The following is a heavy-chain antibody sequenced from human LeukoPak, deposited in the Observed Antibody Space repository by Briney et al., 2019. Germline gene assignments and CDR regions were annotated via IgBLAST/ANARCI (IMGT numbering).Heavy chain of an antibody. CDR3: AKPDGDYVGQLDAFDI. J-gene: IGHJ3*02. D-gene: IGHD4-17*01. CDR1: GYSFTNYD. CDR2: MNPKSGDT. V-gene: IGHV1-8*03. Sequence: RVASVKVSCKASGYSFTNYDINWVRQATGQGLEWMGWMNPKSGDTGYSQKFQGRVFITRDTSINTAYMELSSLGSDDTAVFYCAKPDGDYVGQLDAFDIWGQGTMVTVSS.